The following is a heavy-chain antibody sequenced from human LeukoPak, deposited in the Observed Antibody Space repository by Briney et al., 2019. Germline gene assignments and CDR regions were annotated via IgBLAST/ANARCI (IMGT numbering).Heavy chain of an antibody. CDR1: GGTFSSYA. Sequence: ASVKVSCKASGGTFSSYAISWVRQAPGQGLEWMGWISAYNGNTNYAQKLQGRVTMTTDTSTSTAYMELRSLRSDDTAVYYCARVYYDSSSDYWGQGTLVTVSS. V-gene: IGHV1-18*01. CDR3: ARVYYDSSSDY. D-gene: IGHD3-22*01. J-gene: IGHJ4*02. CDR2: ISAYNGNT.